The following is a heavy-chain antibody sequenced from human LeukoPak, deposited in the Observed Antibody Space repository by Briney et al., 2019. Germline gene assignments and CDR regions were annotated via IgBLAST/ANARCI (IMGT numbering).Heavy chain of an antibody. V-gene: IGHV3-66*01. D-gene: IGHD3-16*01. J-gene: IGHJ4*02. CDR3: AREFGKYYFDY. CDR2: IYSGGST. CDR1: GFTLSSNY. Sequence: GGSLRLSCAASGFTLSSNYMSWVRQAPGKGLEWVSVIYSGGSTYYADSVKGRFTISRDNSKNTLYLQMNSLRDEDTAVYYCAREFGKYYFDYWGQGTLVTVSS.